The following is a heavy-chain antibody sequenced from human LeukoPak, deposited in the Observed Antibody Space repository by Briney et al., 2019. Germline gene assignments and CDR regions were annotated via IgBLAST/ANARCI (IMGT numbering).Heavy chain of an antibody. J-gene: IGHJ4*02. CDR3: AREHDYVWGSYRRYYFDY. D-gene: IGHD3-16*02. CDR2: IKQDGSEK. V-gene: IGHV3-7*01. CDR1: GFTFSSYW. Sequence: GGSLRLSCAASGFTFSSYWMSWVRQVPGKGLEWVANIKQDGSEKYYVDSVKGRFTISRDNAKNSLYLQMNSLRAEDTAVYYCAREHDYVWGSYRRYYFDYWGQGTLVTVSS.